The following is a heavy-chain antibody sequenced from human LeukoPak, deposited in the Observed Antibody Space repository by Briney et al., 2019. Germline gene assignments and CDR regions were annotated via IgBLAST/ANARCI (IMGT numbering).Heavy chain of an antibody. V-gene: IGHV1-69*13. Sequence: ASVKVSCKASGGTFSSYEISWVRQAAGQGLEWMGGIIPMFDTANYAQKFQDRVTITADESTSTAYMELSSLRSEDTAVYYCAKERGTTGTPHADALDIWGQGTMVTVSS. J-gene: IGHJ3*02. CDR1: GGTFSSYE. CDR3: AKERGTTGTPHADALDI. D-gene: IGHD1-1*01. CDR2: IIPMFDTA.